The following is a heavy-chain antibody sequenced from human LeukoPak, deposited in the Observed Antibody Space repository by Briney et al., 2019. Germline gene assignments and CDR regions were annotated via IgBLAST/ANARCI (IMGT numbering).Heavy chain of an antibody. D-gene: IGHD3-22*01. Sequence: SETLSLTCTVSGGSISSSSYYWGWIRQPPGKGLEWIGSIYYSGTTFYNPSLKSRVTISVDTSKNQFSLKLSSVTAADTAVYYCVRQYYYDSSHLDYWGQGTLVTVSS. J-gene: IGHJ4*02. CDR2: IYYSGTT. V-gene: IGHV4-39*01. CDR1: GGSISSSSYY. CDR3: VRQYYYDSSHLDY.